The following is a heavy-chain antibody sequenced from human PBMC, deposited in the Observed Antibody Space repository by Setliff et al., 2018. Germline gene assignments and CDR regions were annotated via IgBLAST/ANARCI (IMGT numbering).Heavy chain of an antibody. J-gene: IGHJ6*03. D-gene: IGHD3-3*01. V-gene: IGHV3-13*04. CDR1: GFTFSRYD. CDR3: ARSSVVGGYSTTYYFDYMDV. CDR2: TAAAGDT. Sequence: PGESLKLSCAASGFTFSRYDIHWVRQVTGKGLEWVSGTAAAGDTYYADSVKGRFTISRENAKNSFYLQMNSLTAGDTAVYYCARSSVVGGYSTTYYFDYMDVWGKGTTVTVSS.